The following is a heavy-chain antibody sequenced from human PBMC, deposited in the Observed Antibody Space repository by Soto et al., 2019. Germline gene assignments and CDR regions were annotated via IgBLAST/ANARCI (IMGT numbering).Heavy chain of an antibody. Sequence: PSETLSLTCTVSGGSISSSSSYWGWIRQPPGKGLEWIGTIYSGSTYYNPSLKSRVTISVDTPKNQFSLKLSSVAAADTAIYFCATTRGIAVGGSFDYWGQGTLVTVSS. J-gene: IGHJ4*02. CDR2: IYSGST. CDR1: GGSISSSSSY. CDR3: ATTRGIAVGGSFDY. D-gene: IGHD6-13*01. V-gene: IGHV4-39*01.